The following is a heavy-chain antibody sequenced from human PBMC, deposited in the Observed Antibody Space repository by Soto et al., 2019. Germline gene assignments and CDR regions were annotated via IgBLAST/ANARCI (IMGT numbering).Heavy chain of an antibody. V-gene: IGHV3-30*01. CDR2: ISYDGSDK. D-gene: IGHD2-8*01. Sequence: QEQLVESGGGVVQPGGSLRLSCAASGFTFSRYAMHWVRQAPGKGLEWVAFISYDGSDKYYADSVKGRFTISRDDSKNTLYLQMTSLRAEDTAVYYCARPPYEVYCTDGVCHRFDDWGPGALVIVSS. J-gene: IGHJ4*02. CDR1: GFTFSRYA. CDR3: ARPPYEVYCTDGVCHRFDD.